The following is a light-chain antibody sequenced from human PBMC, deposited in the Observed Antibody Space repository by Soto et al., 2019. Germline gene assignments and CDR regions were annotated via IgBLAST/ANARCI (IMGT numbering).Light chain of an antibody. J-gene: IGKJ3*01. V-gene: IGKV4-1*01. CDR3: QQYHTLPVT. CDR1: QSVLYSSNNINY. Sequence: DIVMTQSPDSLDVSLGERATINCTSSQSVLYSSNNINYLTWYQQKPGQPPKLLIYWASTRESGVPDRFSGSGSGTDFTLTISRLQAEDVAVYYCQQYHTLPVTFGPGTRVAI. CDR2: WAS.